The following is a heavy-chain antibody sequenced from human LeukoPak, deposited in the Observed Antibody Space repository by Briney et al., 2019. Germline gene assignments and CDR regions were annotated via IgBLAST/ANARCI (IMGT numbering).Heavy chain of an antibody. CDR3: ATLVVVYYDSSGYYFFDY. Sequence: GASVKVSCKASGYTFTGYYMHWARQAPGQGLEWMGWINPNSGGTNYAQKFQGRVTMTRDTSISTAYMELSRLRSDDTAVYYCATLVVVYYDSSGYYFFDYWGQGTLVTVSS. V-gene: IGHV1-2*02. CDR2: INPNSGGT. D-gene: IGHD3-22*01. J-gene: IGHJ4*02. CDR1: GYTFTGYY.